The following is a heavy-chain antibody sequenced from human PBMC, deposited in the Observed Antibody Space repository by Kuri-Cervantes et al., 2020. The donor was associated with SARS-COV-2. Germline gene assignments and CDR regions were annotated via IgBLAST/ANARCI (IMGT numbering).Heavy chain of an antibody. CDR1: GFTFSSYA. Sequence: GESLKISCAASGFTFSSYAMHWVRQAPGKGLEWVAIISYDGNNDYYADSVKGRFTISRDNSKNTLYLQMNSLRAEDTAVYYCARDVNIVVVPAYYYGMDVWGQGTTVTVSS. J-gene: IGHJ6*02. CDR2: ISYDGNND. D-gene: IGHD2-2*01. CDR3: ARDVNIVVVPAYYYGMDV. V-gene: IGHV3-30-3*01.